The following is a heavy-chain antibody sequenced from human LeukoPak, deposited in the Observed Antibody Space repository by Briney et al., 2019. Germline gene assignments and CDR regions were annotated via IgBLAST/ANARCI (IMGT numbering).Heavy chain of an antibody. CDR1: GGSVSSGSYY. Sequence: SETLSLTCTVSGGSVSSGSYYWSWTRQPPGKGLEWIGYIYYSGSTNYNPSLKSRVTISVDTSKNQFSLKLSSVTAADTAVYYCAREEVKSFDNWGQGTLVTVSS. CDR3: AREEVKSFDN. CDR2: IYYSGST. V-gene: IGHV4-61*01. J-gene: IGHJ4*02.